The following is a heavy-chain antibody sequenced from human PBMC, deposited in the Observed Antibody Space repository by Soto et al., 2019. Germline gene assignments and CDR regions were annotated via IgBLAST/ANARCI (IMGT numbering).Heavy chain of an antibody. CDR3: ARVQYYYDSSGYYPDWFDP. CDR1: GYTFTSYG. CDR2: ISAYNGNT. J-gene: IGHJ5*02. V-gene: IGHV1-18*01. Sequence: ASVKVSCKASGYTFTSYGISWVRQAPGQGLEWMGWISAYNGNTNYAQKLQGGVTMTTDTSTSTAYMELRSLRSDDTAVYYCARVQYYYDSSGYYPDWFDPWGQGTLVTVSS. D-gene: IGHD3-22*01.